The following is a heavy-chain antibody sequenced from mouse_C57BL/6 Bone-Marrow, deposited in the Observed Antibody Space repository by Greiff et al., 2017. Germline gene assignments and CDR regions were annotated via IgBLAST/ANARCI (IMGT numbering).Heavy chain of an antibody. J-gene: IGHJ4*01. CDR1: GYTFTSYW. D-gene: IGHD2-4*01. Sequence: QVQLQQPGAKLVKPGASVKMSCKASGYTFTSYWITWVKQRPGQGLEWIGDIYPGSGSTNYNEKFKSKATLTVDTSSSTAYMQLSSLTSEDSAVYYCARLYDYGGGAMDYWGQGTSGTVSS. V-gene: IGHV1-55*01. CDR3: ARLYDYGGGAMDY. CDR2: IYPGSGST.